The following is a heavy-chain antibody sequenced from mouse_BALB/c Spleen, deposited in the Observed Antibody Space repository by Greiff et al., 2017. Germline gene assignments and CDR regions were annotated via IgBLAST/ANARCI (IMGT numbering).Heavy chain of an antibody. CDR3: ARGQHYYGQYYFDD. D-gene: IGHD1-2*01. CDR2: ISSGGST. J-gene: IGHJ2*01. Sequence: EVKLVESGGGLVKPGGSLKLSCAASGFTFSSYAMSWVRQTPEKRLEWVASISSGGSTYYPDSVKGRFTISRDNARNILYLQMSSLRSEDTAMYYCARGQHYYGQYYFDDWGQGTTLTVSS. CDR1: GFTFSSYA. V-gene: IGHV5-6-5*01.